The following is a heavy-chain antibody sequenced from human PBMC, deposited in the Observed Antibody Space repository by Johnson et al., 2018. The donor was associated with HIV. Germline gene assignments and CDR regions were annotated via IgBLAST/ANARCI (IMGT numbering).Heavy chain of an antibody. V-gene: IGHV3-30*02. CDR3: ARDSAYCGGDCHDAFDI. J-gene: IGHJ3*02. Sequence: QMLLVESGGGVVQPGGSLRLSCAASGFTFSTFGMHWVRQAPGKGLEWVAFIRFDGSNKYYADSVKGRFTIYRDNSKNTLHLQMNSLRAEDTAVYYCARDSAYCGGDCHDAFDIWGQGTMVTVSS. CDR2: IRFDGSNK. CDR1: GFTFSTFG. D-gene: IGHD2-21*02.